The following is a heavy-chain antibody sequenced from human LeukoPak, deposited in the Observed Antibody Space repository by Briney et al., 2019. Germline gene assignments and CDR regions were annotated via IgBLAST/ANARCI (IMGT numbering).Heavy chain of an antibody. J-gene: IGHJ4*02. CDR2: ISYSGST. Sequence: WIGYISYSGSTNYNPSLKSRVTISVDTSKNQVSLKLSSVTAADTAVYYCARDSGSYLVYWGQGTLVTVSS. D-gene: IGHD1-26*01. CDR3: ARDSGSYLVY. V-gene: IGHV4-59*01.